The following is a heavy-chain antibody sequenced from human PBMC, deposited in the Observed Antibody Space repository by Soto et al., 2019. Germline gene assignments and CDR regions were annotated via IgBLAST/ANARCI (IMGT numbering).Heavy chain of an antibody. CDR1: GGSISSGGYY. CDR2: IYYSGST. D-gene: IGHD3-22*01. Sequence: SETLSLTCTVSGGSISSGGYYWSWIRQHPGKGLEWIGYIYYSGSTYYNPSLKSRVTISVDTSKNQFSLKLSSVTAADTAVYYCAREQSSGYYWAPGTGLFDYWGQGTLVTVSS. V-gene: IGHV4-31*03. CDR3: AREQSSGYYWAPGTGLFDY. J-gene: IGHJ4*02.